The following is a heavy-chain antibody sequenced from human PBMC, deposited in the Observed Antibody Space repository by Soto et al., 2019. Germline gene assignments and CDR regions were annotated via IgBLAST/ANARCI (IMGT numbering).Heavy chain of an antibody. CDR1: GGSISNSY. V-gene: IGHV4-59*08. CDR2: VYSSGST. Sequence: SETLSLTCTVSGGSISNSYWSWIRQSPEKGLEWIGYVYSSGSTNYNPSLNSRVTISVDTSKNQFSLKLSSLSAADTAVYYCARQNLPYQYGMDVWGQGTTVTVSS. CDR3: ARQNLPYQYGMDV. D-gene: IGHD2-2*01. J-gene: IGHJ6*02.